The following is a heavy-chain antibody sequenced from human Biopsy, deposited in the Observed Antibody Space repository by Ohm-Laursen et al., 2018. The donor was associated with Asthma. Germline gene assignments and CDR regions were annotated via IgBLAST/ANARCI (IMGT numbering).Heavy chain of an antibody. CDR2: LNYSGSPYYT. V-gene: IGHV4-39*07. J-gene: IGHJ5*02. D-gene: IGHD4-17*01. CDR1: GGSISNSNYY. CDR3: ARTTYGHDGFDP. Sequence: SETLSLTCTVSGGSISNSNYYWGWIRQSPGKGLEWIGSLNYSGSPYYTFYNPSLESRVTISLDASKNEFSLSLTSVTAADTAVYYCARTTYGHDGFDPWGQGTLVTVSS.